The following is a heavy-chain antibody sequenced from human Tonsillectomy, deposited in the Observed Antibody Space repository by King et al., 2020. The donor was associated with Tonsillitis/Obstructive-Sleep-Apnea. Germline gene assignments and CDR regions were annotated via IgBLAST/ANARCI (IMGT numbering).Heavy chain of an antibody. D-gene: IGHD2-8*01. J-gene: IGHJ4*02. V-gene: IGHV1-69*01. CDR1: GGSFSRFA. Sequence: VQLVESGAEVKMPGSSVKVSCKVSGGSFSRFAISWVRQAPGQRLEWMGGIIPMFGTPHYTQKLQGRVTITADESTSTTYMELSSLTSEDTAVYYCARWASFCTSGACSTPLDFWGQGTLVAVSS. CDR2: IIPMFGTP. CDR3: ARWASFCTSGACSTPLDF.